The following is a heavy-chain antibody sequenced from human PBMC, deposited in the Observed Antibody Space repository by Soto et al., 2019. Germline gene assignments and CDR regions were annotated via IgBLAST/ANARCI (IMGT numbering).Heavy chain of an antibody. CDR1: GGSISSSNW. J-gene: IGHJ6*02. Sequence: SETLSLTCAVSGGSISSSNWWSWVRQPPGKGLEWIGEIYHSGSTNYNPSLKSRVTISVDKSKNQFSLKLSSVTAADTAVYYCARVDNWNYYYYGMDVWGQGTTVTVS. V-gene: IGHV4-4*02. CDR3: ARVDNWNYYYYGMDV. D-gene: IGHD1-1*01. CDR2: IYHSGST.